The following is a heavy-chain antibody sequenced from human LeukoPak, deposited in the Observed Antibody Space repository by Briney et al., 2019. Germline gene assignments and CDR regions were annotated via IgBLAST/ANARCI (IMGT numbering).Heavy chain of an antibody. CDR2: IYHSGST. CDR1: GYSISSGYY. J-gene: IGHJ4*02. CDR3: ARGVLWFGELPFLDY. V-gene: IGHV4-38-2*02. Sequence: SETLSLTCTVSGYSISSGYYWGWIRQPPGQGLEWIGSIYHSGSTYYNPSLKSRVTISVDTSKNQFSLKLSSVTAADTAVYYCARGVLWFGELPFLDYWGQGTLVTVSS. D-gene: IGHD3-10*01.